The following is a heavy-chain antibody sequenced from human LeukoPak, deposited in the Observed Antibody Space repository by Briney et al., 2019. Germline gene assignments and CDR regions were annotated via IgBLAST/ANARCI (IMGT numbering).Heavy chain of an antibody. CDR2: ISGSGVST. D-gene: IGHD2-2*02. Sequence: GSLRLSCAASGFTFSSYAMSWVRQAPGKGLEWVSSISGSGVSTYYADSVKGRFTISRDNSKNTLYLQMNSLRAEDTAVYYCAKGGRYCSSTSCYTSWGQGTPVTVSS. CDR3: AKGGRYCSSTSCYTS. CDR1: GFTFSSYA. J-gene: IGHJ5*02. V-gene: IGHV3-23*01.